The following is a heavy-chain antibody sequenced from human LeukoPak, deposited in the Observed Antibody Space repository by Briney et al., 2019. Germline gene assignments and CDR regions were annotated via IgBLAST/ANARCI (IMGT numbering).Heavy chain of an antibody. CDR3: AKDNYGGIYAS. V-gene: IGHV3-23*01. D-gene: IGHD3-16*01. Sequence: GGSLRLSSAASGFTFSGYGMSWVRQSQGKGLEWVAHISHFPGDTWYANSVKGRFIISRDNSKGTVYLQMNSLRPEDSALYYCAKDNYGGIYASWGQGTMVTVSA. J-gene: IGHJ5*02. CDR1: GFTFSGYG. CDR2: ISHFPGDT.